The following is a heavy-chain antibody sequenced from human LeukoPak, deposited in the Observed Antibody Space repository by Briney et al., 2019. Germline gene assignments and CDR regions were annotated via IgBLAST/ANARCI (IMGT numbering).Heavy chain of an antibody. CDR1: GFTFSSYS. Sequence: GGSLRLSCAASGFTFSSYSMNWVRQAPGKGLEWVSYISSSSSTIYYADSVKGRFTISRDNAKNSLYLQVNSLRAEDTAVYYCARADRLLWFGELLHPHMDVWGQGTTVTVSS. V-gene: IGHV3-48*01. D-gene: IGHD3-10*01. CDR2: ISSSSSTI. J-gene: IGHJ6*02. CDR3: ARADRLLWFGELLHPHMDV.